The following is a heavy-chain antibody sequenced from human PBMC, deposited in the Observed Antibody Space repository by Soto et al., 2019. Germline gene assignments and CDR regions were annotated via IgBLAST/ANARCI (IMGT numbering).Heavy chain of an antibody. CDR2: IYHSGST. D-gene: IGHD6-13*01. Sequence: QVQLQESGPGLVKPSGTLSLTCAVSGGSISSSNWWIWVRQPPGKRLEWIGEIYHSGSTNYNPSLKSRVTISVDKSKNQCSLDVNSVTAADTAVYYCARDSSRPIVAAGSPPPLGFFDYWGQGILVTVSS. V-gene: IGHV4-4*02. J-gene: IGHJ4*02. CDR1: GGSISSSNW. CDR3: ARDSSRPIVAAGSPPPLGFFDY.